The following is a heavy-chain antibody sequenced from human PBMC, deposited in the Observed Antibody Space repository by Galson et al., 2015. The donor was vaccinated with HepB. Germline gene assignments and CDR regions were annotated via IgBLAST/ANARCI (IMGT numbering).Heavy chain of an antibody. D-gene: IGHD1-26*01. CDR2: IYYSGST. Sequence: SETLSLTCTVSGGSISSSSYYWGWIRQPPGRGLEWIGSIYYSGSTNYNPSLKSRVTISVDTSKNQFSLKLSSVTAADTAVYYCARGSYYAPNWFDPWGQGTLVTVSS. V-gene: IGHV4-39*07. CDR1: GGSISSSSYY. CDR3: ARGSYYAPNWFDP. J-gene: IGHJ5*02.